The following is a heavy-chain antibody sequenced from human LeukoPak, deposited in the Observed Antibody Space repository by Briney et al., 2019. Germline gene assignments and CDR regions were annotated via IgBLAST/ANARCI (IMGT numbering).Heavy chain of an antibody. CDR2: IYYSGST. CDR3: ARERLDSSGYWSY. V-gene: IGHV4-39*07. Sequence: SETLSLTCTVSGGSISSSSYYWGWIRQPPGKGLEWIGSIYYSGSTYYNPSLKSRVTISVDTSKNQFSLKLGSVTAADTAVYYCARERLDSSGYWSYWGQGTLVTVSS. J-gene: IGHJ4*02. CDR1: GGSISSSSYY. D-gene: IGHD3-22*01.